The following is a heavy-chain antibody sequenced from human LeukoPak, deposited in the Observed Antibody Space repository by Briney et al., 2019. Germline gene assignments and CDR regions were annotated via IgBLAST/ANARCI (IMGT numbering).Heavy chain of an antibody. CDR1: GFTFSSYS. V-gene: IGHV3-21*01. J-gene: IGHJ5*02. CDR3: ARGLYCSSTSCYLRGWFDP. CDR2: ISSSSSYI. D-gene: IGHD2-2*01. Sequence: PGGSLRLSCAAFGFTFSSYSMNWVRQAPGKGLEWVSSISSSSSYIYYADSVKGRFTISRDNAKNSLYLQMNSLRAEDTAVYYCARGLYCSSTSCYLRGWFDPWGQGTLVTVSS.